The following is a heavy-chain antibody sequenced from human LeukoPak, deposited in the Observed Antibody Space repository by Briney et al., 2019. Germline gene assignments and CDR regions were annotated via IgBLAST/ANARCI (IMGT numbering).Heavy chain of an antibody. D-gene: IGHD5-24*01. Sequence: GGSLRLSCAASGFTFSRHLMSWVRQAPGKGLEWMANIKRDGREKNYVDSVKGRFSISRDNVKNSLHLQMNSLRAEDTAVYYCARGLIDGYNSHPLDYWGQGTLVTVSS. J-gene: IGHJ4*02. CDR3: ARGLIDGYNSHPLDY. CDR2: IKRDGREK. V-gene: IGHV3-7*01. CDR1: GFTFSRHL.